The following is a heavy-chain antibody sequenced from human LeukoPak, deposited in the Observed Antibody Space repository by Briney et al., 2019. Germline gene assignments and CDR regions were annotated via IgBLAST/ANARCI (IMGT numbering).Heavy chain of an antibody. CDR3: ARDCSSTSCYNGGY. V-gene: IGHV1-69*04. J-gene: IGHJ4*02. D-gene: IGHD2-2*02. CDR1: GGTFSSYT. Sequence: GSSVKVSCKASGGTFSSYTISWVCQAPGQGLEWMGRIIPILGIANYAQKFQGRVTITADKSTSTAYMELSSLRSEDTAVYYCARDCSSTSCYNGGYWGQGTLVTVSS. CDR2: IIPILGIA.